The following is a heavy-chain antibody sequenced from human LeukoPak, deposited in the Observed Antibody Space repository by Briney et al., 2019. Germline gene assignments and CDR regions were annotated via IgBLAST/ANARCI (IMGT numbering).Heavy chain of an antibody. V-gene: IGHV3-23*01. CDR1: GFTFSSYA. D-gene: IGHD3-10*01. CDR2: ISGSGGST. CDR3: AKGHRFMVRGVINPYFDY. Sequence: QPGDSLRLSCAASGFTFSSYAMSWVRQAPGKGLEWVSAISGSGGSTYYADSVKGRSTISRDNSKNTLYLQMNSLRAEDTAVYYCAKGHRFMVRGVINPYFDYWGQGTLVTVSS. J-gene: IGHJ4*02.